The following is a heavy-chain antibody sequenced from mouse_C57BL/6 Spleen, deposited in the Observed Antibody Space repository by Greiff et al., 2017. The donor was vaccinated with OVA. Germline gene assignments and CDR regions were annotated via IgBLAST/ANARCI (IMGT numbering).Heavy chain of an antibody. CDR2: ISGGGGNT. J-gene: IGHJ2*01. Sequence: EVQLVESGGGLVKPGGSLKLSCAASGFTFSSYTMSWVRQTPEKRLEWVATISGGGGNTYYPDSVKGRFTISRDNAKNTLYLQMSSLRSEDTALYYCARGPLYYYGSSYDFDYWGQGTTLTVSS. D-gene: IGHD1-1*01. CDR1: GFTFSSYT. V-gene: IGHV5-9*01. CDR3: ARGPLYYYGSSYDFDY.